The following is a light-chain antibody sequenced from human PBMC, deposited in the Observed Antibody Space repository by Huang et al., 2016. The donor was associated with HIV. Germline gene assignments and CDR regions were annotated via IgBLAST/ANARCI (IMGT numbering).Light chain of an antibody. CDR2: SAS. Sequence: IQMTQSPTALSASVGDRVSIVCRASQSITTYLTWYQQQPGKAPKLLISSASTLHSGVPSRCSGSGSGTEFTLTIRGLQLDDFATYYCQQSYSALSSFGPGTRL. CDR3: QQSYSALSS. J-gene: IGKJ5*01. V-gene: IGKV1-39*01. CDR1: QSITTY.